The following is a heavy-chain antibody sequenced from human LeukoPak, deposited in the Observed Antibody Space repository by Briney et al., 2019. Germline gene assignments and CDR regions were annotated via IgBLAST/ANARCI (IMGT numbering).Heavy chain of an antibody. V-gene: IGHV3-23*01. J-gene: IGHJ4*02. CDR2: ISGSGGST. Sequence: PGGSLRLSCAASGFTFSSYAMSWVRQAPGKGLEWVSAISGSGGSTYYADSVKGRFTISRDNSKNTLYLQMNSLRAEDTAVYYCAKLGWLQLRNYDYWGQETLVTVSS. D-gene: IGHD5-24*01. CDR1: GFTFSSYA. CDR3: AKLGWLQLRNYDY.